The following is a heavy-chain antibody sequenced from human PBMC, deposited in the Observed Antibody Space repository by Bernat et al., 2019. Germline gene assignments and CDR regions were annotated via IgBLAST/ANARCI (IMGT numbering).Heavy chain of an antibody. V-gene: IGHV3-23*01. Sequence: EVQLLESGGGLVQPGGSLSLSCAASGFTFSSYAMSWVRQAPGKGLKWVSAISGSADNKYYADYVKGRFTISRDNSKNTLYLQMNSLRAEDTAVYYCVKWGRIAAAGGWFDPWGQGTLVTVSS. CDR1: GFTFSSYA. CDR2: ISGSADNK. D-gene: IGHD6-13*01. J-gene: IGHJ5*02. CDR3: VKWGRIAAAGGWFDP.